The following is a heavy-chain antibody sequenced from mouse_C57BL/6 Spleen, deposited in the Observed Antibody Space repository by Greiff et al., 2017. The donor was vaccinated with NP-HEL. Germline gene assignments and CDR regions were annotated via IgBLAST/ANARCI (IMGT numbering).Heavy chain of an antibody. CDR1: GYSLTSGYY. CDR2: ISYDGSY. CDR3: AREDDEGFAY. J-gene: IGHJ3*01. V-gene: IGHV3-6*01. Sequence: EVKLLESGPGPVKPSQSLSLTCSVTGYSLTSGYYWNWIRQFPGNTLEWMGYISYDGSYNYKTSLKNRFSITRDTSKNQFLLKLNSVTTEDTATYFCAREDDEGFAYWSQGTLVNVSA.